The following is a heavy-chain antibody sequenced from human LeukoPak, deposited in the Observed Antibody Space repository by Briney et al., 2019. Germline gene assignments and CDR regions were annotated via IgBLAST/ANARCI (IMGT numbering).Heavy chain of an antibody. CDR2: INHSGST. Sequence: GSLRLSCAASGFTFSSYRMSWIRQPPGKGLEWIGEINHSGSTNYNPSLKSRVTISVDTSKNQFSLKVSSVTAADTAVYYCARRTVESTFYYYYYMDVWGKGTTVTVSS. V-gene: IGHV4-34*01. CDR1: GFTFSSYR. CDR3: ARRTVESTFYYYYYMDV. D-gene: IGHD4-11*01. J-gene: IGHJ6*03.